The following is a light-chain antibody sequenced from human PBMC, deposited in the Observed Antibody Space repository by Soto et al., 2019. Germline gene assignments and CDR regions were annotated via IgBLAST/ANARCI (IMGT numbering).Light chain of an antibody. J-gene: IGKJ5*01. Sequence: EIVLTQSPATLSLSPGERDTLSCRASQNISIYLAWYQQRPGQAPRLLIYDASNRATGIPARFSGSGSGTDVTLTSSSLEPEDFAVYYCQQCSNWPPEITFGQGTRLDIK. CDR1: QNISIY. CDR3: QQCSNWPPEIT. V-gene: IGKV3-11*01. CDR2: DAS.